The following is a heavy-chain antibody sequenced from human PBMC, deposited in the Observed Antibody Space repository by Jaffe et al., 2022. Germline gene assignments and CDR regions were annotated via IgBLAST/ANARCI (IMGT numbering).Heavy chain of an antibody. CDR3: TRRARYSGYDGAFDI. CDR1: GFTFSGSA. Sequence: EVQLVESGGGLVQPGGSLKLSCAASGFTFSGSAMHWVRQASGKGLEWVGRIRSKANSYATAYAASVKGRFTISRDDSKNTAYLQMNSLKTEDTAVYYCTRRARYSGYDGAFDIWGQGTMVTVSS. CDR2: IRSKANSYAT. D-gene: IGHD5-12*01. V-gene: IGHV3-73*02. J-gene: IGHJ3*02.